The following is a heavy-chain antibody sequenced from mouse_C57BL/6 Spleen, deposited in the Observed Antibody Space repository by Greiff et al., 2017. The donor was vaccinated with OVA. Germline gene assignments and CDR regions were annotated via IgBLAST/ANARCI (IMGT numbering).Heavy chain of an antibody. D-gene: IGHD3-2*02. CDR2: IDPCGSYT. J-gene: IGHJ3*01. CDR3: ESYTGQAFAY. V-gene: IGHV1-50*01. CDR1: GYTFTSYW. Sequence: VQLQQPGAELVKPGASVKLSCKASGYTFTSYWIQWVKQRPGQGLEWIGEIDPCGSYTNYNQKFKGKATLTVDTSSSTAYMQLSSLTSEDSAVKYCESYTGQAFAYWGQGTLVTVSA.